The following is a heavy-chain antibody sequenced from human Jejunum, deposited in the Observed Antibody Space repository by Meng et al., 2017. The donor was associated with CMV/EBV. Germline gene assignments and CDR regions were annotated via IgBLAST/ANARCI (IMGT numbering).Heavy chain of an antibody. Sequence: SGYTFTAYSMHWVRQAPGQGLEWMGWINPNSGGTNYAQKFQGRVTMTRDTSISTAYMELSRLRSDDTAVYYCARFCGGACYSGFDYWGQGSLVTVSS. CDR2: INPNSGGT. V-gene: IGHV1-2*02. J-gene: IGHJ4*02. D-gene: IGHD2-21*01. CDR3: ARFCGGACYSGFDY. CDR1: GYTFTAYS.